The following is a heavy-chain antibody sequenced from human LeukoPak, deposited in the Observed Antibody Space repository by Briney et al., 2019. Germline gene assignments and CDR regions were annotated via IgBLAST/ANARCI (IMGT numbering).Heavy chain of an antibody. CDR1: GGSVSDYY. CDR3: ARVEGGSSWSNYYYYMDV. D-gene: IGHD6-13*01. CDR2: IY. V-gene: IGHV4-59*02. J-gene: IGHJ6*03. Sequence: SETLSLTCTVSGGSVSDYYWSWIRQSPGKGLEWIGYIYNPSLKSRVTISADTSKNQFSLNLSSVTAADTAVYYCARVEGGSSWSNYYYYMDVWGKGTTVTVSS.